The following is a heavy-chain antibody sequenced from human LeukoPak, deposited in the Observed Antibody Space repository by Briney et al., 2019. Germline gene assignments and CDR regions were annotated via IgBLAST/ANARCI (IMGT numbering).Heavy chain of an antibody. V-gene: IGHV4-30-2*01. CDR3: ARVIQLWYFDY. Sequence: PSETLSLTCAVSGGSISSGGYSWSWIRQPPGKGLEWIGYIYHSGSTYYNPSLKSRVTISVDRSKNQFSLKLSSVTAAGTAVYYCARVIQLWYFDYWGQGTLVTVSS. CDR1: GGSISSGGYS. J-gene: IGHJ4*02. CDR2: IYHSGST. D-gene: IGHD5-18*01.